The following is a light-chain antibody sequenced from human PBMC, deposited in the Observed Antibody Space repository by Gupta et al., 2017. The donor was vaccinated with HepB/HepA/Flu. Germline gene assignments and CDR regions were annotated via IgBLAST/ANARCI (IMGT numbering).Light chain of an antibody. CDR3: ATWDSSLNVVV. J-gene: IGLJ2*01. CDR1: GSTIASNA. Sequence: QSVFTQPPSVSAAHGQKVTISCSGCGSTIASNAVSWYQQFPGTAPKVVIYENDRRPSGIPAQFSGSKAVTSATLAITGLQAGDEADFFCATWDSSLNVVVFGGGTKLTVL. CDR2: END. V-gene: IGLV1-51*01.